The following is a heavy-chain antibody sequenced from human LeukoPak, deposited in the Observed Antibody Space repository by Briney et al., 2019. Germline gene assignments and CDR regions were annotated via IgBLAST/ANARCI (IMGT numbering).Heavy chain of an antibody. Sequence: PSQTLSLTCTVSGGSISSGDYYWSWIRQPPGKGLECIGYIYYSGSTYYNPSLKSRVTISVDTSKNQFSLKLTSVTAADTAVYYCARGRDSSSWLADWGQGTLVTVSS. CDR3: ARGRDSSSWLAD. J-gene: IGHJ4*02. V-gene: IGHV4-30-4*08. CDR1: GGSISSGDYY. CDR2: IYYSGST. D-gene: IGHD6-13*01.